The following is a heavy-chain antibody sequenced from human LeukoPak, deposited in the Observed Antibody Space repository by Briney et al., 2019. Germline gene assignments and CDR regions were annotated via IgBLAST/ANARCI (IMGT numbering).Heavy chain of an antibody. V-gene: IGHV3-23*01. CDR3: AKDKAGIAARLNGMDV. D-gene: IGHD6-6*01. CDR2: LSDSGGST. Sequence: GGSLRLSCAASGFTFSSYAMSWVRQAPGKGLEWVSGLSDSGGSTYYADSVKGRFTISRDSSKNTLYLQMNSLRAEDTAVYYCAKDKAGIAARLNGMDVWGQGTTVTVSS. CDR1: GFTFSSYA. J-gene: IGHJ6*02.